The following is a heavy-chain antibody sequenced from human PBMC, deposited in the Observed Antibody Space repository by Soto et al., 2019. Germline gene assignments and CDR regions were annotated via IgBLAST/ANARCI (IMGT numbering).Heavy chain of an antibody. Sequence: GGSLRLSCAASGFTFSSYGMHWVRQAPGKGLEWVAVIWYDGSNKYYADSVKGRFTISRDNSKNTLYLQMNSLRAEDTAVYYCARDVRQLLLYQLGSMDVWGQGTTVTVSS. CDR2: IWYDGSNK. V-gene: IGHV3-33*01. D-gene: IGHD2-2*02. J-gene: IGHJ6*02. CDR3: ARDVRQLLLYQLGSMDV. CDR1: GFTFSSYG.